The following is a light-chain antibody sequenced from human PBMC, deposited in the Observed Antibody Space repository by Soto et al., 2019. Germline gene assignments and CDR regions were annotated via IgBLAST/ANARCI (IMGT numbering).Light chain of an antibody. J-gene: IGLJ2*01. CDR3: QSYDSSLSAGV. CDR2: GNS. V-gene: IGLV1-40*01. Sequence: QSVLTQPPSVSGAPGQRVTISCTGSSSNIGAGYDVHWYQQLPGTAPKLLIYGNSNRPSGVPDRFSGSKSGTSASLAITGLQAEDEADYYCQSYDSSLSAGVFGGGTKVT. CDR1: SSNIGAGYD.